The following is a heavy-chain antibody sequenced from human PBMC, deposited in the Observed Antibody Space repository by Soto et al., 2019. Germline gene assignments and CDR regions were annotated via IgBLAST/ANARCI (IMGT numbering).Heavy chain of an antibody. CDR1: GGSISNYY. CDR3: AREHYGSGSMDV. J-gene: IGHJ6*02. V-gene: IGHV4-59*01. CDR2: IYYSGST. Sequence: PSETLSLTCTVSGGSISNYYWSWIRQPPGKGLEWIGYIYYSGSTNYNPSLKSRVTISVDTSKNQFSLKLSSVTAADTAVYYCAREHYGSGSMDVWGQGTTVTVSS. D-gene: IGHD3-10*01.